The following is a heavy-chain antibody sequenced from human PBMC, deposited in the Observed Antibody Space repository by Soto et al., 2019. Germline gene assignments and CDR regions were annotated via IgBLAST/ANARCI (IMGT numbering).Heavy chain of an antibody. V-gene: IGHV3-30*03. CDR3: ARVATRLQSMEVLEY. Sequence: QVQMVESGGGVVQPGRSLRLSCAASGFSFSTYGMHWVRQAPGKGLEWMAVISNDGTAEYYADSTRGRFTISRDIPKSTTYLVINNVRREDTAMYYCARVATRLQSMEVLEYWGQGTLVTVPS. CDR2: ISNDGTAE. J-gene: IGHJ4*02. CDR1: GFSFSTYG. D-gene: IGHD2-21*02.